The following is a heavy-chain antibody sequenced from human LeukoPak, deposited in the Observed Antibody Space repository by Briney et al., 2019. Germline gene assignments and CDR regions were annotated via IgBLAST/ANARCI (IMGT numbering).Heavy chain of an antibody. V-gene: IGHV4-59*01. J-gene: IGHJ4*02. CDR3: ASSGPYGDYPFDY. Sequence: PSETLPLTCTVSGGSISSYYWSWIRQPPGKGLEWIGYIYYSGSTNYNPSLKSRVTISVDTSKNQFSLKLSSVTAADTAVYYCASSGPYGDYPFDYWGQGTLVTVSS. D-gene: IGHD4-17*01. CDR1: GGSISSYY. CDR2: IYYSGST.